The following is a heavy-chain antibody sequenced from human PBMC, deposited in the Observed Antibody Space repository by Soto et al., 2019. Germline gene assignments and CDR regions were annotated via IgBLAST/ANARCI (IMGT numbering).Heavy chain of an antibody. D-gene: IGHD6-13*01. CDR1: GFTFSSYA. Sequence: EVRLLESGGGLVQPGWSLRLSCAASGFTFSSYAMSWVRQAPGKGLEWVSAISGSGGSTYYADSVKGRFNISRDNSKTTLYQQMNSLRAEDLAVYYCAKGEEQHHWGQGALVTVSS. J-gene: IGHJ5*02. CDR2: ISGSGGST. V-gene: IGHV3-23*01. CDR3: AKGEEQHH.